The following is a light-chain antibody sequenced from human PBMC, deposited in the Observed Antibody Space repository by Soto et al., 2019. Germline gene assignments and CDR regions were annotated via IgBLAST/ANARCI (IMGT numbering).Light chain of an antibody. J-gene: IGKJ1*01. CDR3: QQYDHWPDT. Sequence: EKVMTQSPATLSVSPGERATLSCRASQSVSSNLAWYQQKPGQAPRLLIYDASTRATGIPARFSGSGSGTEFTLSISSMQYGDLAVYYCQQYDHWPDTFGQGTKVEIK. V-gene: IGKV3-15*01. CDR2: DAS. CDR1: QSVSSN.